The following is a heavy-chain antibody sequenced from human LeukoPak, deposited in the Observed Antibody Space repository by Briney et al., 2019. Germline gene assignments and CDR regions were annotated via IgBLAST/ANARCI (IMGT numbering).Heavy chain of an antibody. CDR3: ARDSGTTGEVKFDP. V-gene: IGHV4-4*02. D-gene: IGHD3-10*01. CDR1: GGSISSSNW. Sequence: PSETLSLTCAVSGGSISSSNWWSWVRQPPGKGLEWIGEIYHSGSTNYNPSLKSRVTMSVDTSKNQFSLKLSSVTAADTAVYYCARDSGTTGEVKFDPWGQGTLVTVSS. CDR2: IYHSGST. J-gene: IGHJ5*02.